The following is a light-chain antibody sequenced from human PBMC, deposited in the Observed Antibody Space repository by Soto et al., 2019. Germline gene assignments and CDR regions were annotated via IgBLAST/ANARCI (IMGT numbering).Light chain of an antibody. CDR2: RAS. CDR1: QNIYYN. J-gene: IGKJ1*01. CDR3: LQYHNLWA. Sequence: ILMTQSPATVSVSPGESATLSCRASQNIYYNVAWYQQRPGQAPRLLIYRASTRAPGVPARFSGSGSGIEFTLTISSLQPEDFTVYSCLQYHNLWAFGQGTKVDIK. V-gene: IGKV3-15*01.